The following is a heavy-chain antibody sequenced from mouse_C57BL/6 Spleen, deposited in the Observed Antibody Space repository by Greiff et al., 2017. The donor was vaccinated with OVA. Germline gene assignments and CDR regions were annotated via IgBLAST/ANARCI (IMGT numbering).Heavy chain of an antibody. CDR2: IDPNSGGT. Sequence: QVQLQQPGAELVKPGASVKLSCKASGYTFTSYWMHWVKQRPGRGLEWIGRIDPNSGGTKYNEKFKSKATLTVDKPSSTAYMQISSLTSEDSAVYYCARYRHYYGSSYGYFDVWGTGTTVTVSS. CDR3: ARYRHYYGSSYGYFDV. J-gene: IGHJ1*03. CDR1: GYTFTSYW. V-gene: IGHV1-72*01. D-gene: IGHD1-1*01.